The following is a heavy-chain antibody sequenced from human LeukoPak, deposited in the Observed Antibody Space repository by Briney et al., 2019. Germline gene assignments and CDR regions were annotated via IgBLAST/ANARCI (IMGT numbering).Heavy chain of an antibody. CDR1: GDSVTNHY. CDR2: IYYSGSI. J-gene: IGHJ4*02. Sequence: PSETLSLTCIVSGDSVTNHYWSLIRQPPGKGLEWIGYIYYSGSINYNPSLKGRVTISVDTSRNQFSMKLNSVTVADTAVYYCAGSGGLANQGAVFDYWGQGTLVTVSS. D-gene: IGHD3-10*01. V-gene: IGHV4-59*02. CDR3: AGSGGLANQGAVFDY.